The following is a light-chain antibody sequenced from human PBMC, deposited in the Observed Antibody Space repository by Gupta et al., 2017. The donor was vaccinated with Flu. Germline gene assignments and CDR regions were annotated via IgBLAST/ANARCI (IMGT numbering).Light chain of an antibody. CDR2: WAS. CDR3: QQDDSTPRT. J-gene: IGKJ1*01. Sequence: SLGERATINCKSSQSVLYSSNNKNYLAWYQQKPGQPPKLLIYWASSRESGVPDRFSGSGSGTDFTLTITSLQAEDVAVYYCQQDDSTPRTFGQGTNVEIK. CDR1: QSVLYSSNNKNY. V-gene: IGKV4-1*01.